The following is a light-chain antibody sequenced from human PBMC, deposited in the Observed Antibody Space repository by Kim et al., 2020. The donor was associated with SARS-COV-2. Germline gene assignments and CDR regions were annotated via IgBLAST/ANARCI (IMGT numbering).Light chain of an antibody. CDR1: TSNLGADFV. Sequence: QRVTIACTETTSNLGADFVVHWYQHIPGTAPKLLIYGNTVRPSGVPDRFSGSRSGTSASLAITGLQAEDEAHYYCQSFDTSLRRWVFGGGTKLTVL. CDR3: QSFDTSLRRWV. CDR2: GNT. J-gene: IGLJ3*02. V-gene: IGLV1-40*01.